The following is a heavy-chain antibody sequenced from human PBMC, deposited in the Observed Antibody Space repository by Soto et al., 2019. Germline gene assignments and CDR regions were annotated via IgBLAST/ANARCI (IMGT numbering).Heavy chain of an antibody. CDR2: INPSGGST. CDR1: AYSFTTHH. V-gene: IGHV1-46*01. J-gene: IGHJ4*02. D-gene: IGHD2-15*01. Sequence: SVKVGCNSSAYSFTTHHMHLGRQAPGQGLEWMGIINPSGGSTSYAQKFQGRVIVTRDTSASTVYMELSSLTSEDTAVYYCERDVREGGNQDNFDFWGQGTGVTVSS. CDR3: ERDVREGGNQDNFDF.